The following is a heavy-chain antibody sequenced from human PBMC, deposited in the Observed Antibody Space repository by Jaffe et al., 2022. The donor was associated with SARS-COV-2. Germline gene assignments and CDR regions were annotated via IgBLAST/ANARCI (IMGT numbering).Heavy chain of an antibody. Sequence: QVQLVQSGAEVKKPGASVKVSCKASGYTFTSYDINWVRQATGQGLEWMGWMNPNSGNTGYAQKFQGRVTMTRNTSISTAYMELSSLRSEDTAVYYCARLAPHYYDSSGGLDYWGQGTLVTVSS. CDR3: ARLAPHYYDSSGGLDY. CDR2: MNPNSGNT. D-gene: IGHD3-22*01. J-gene: IGHJ4*02. CDR1: GYTFTSYD. V-gene: IGHV1-8*01.